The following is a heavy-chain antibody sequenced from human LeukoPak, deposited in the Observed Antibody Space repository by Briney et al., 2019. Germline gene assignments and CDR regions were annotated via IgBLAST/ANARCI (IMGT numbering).Heavy chain of an antibody. CDR1: GFTFSSYW. V-gene: IGHV3-7*01. Sequence: GGSLRLSCAASGFTFSSYWMSWVRQAPGKGLEWVAKIKQDGSEKYYVDSVKGRFTISRDNAKNSLYLQMNSLRAEDTAVYYCARDPSQYQLPQGVFDDWGQGTLVTVSS. D-gene: IGHD2-2*01. J-gene: IGHJ4*02. CDR2: IKQDGSEK. CDR3: ARDPSQYQLPQGVFDD.